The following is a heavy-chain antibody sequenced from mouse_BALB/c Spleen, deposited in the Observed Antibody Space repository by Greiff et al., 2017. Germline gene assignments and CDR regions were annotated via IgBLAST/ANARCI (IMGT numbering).Heavy chain of an antibody. CDR2: IRSKSNNYAT. CDR3: ARDRGLWFPFAY. CDR1: GFTFNTYA. Sequence: EVMLVESGGGLVQPKGSLKLSCAASGFTFNTYAMNWVRQAPGKGLEWVARIRSKSNNYATYYADSVKDRFTISRDDSQSMLYLQMNNLKTEDTAMYYCARDRGLWFPFAYWGQGTLVTVSA. V-gene: IGHV10-1*02. J-gene: IGHJ3*01. D-gene: IGHD2-2*01.